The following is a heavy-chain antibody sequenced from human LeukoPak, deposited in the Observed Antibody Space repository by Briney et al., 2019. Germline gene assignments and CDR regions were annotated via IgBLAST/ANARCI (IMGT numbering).Heavy chain of an antibody. Sequence: ASVKVSCKASGYTFTGYYMRWVRQAPGQGLEWMGWINPNSGGTNYAQKFQGRVTITRDTSISTAYMELSRLRSDDTAVYYCARDPREYYDILTGYLSSWFDPWGQGTLVTVSS. J-gene: IGHJ5*02. CDR3: ARDPREYYDILTGYLSSWFDP. CDR1: GYTFTGYY. V-gene: IGHV1-2*02. D-gene: IGHD3-9*01. CDR2: INPNSGGT.